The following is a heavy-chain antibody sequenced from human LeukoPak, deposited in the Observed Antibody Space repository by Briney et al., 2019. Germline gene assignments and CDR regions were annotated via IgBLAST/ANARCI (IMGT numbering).Heavy chain of an antibody. CDR1: GYTFTGYY. CDR3: ARVPGSGSYYGDPYFDY. J-gene: IGHJ4*02. D-gene: IGHD3-10*01. Sequence: ASVKVSCKASGYTFTGYYMHWVRQAPGQGLEWMGWINPNSGGTNYAQKFQGRVTMTRDTSISTAYMELSRLRSDDTAVYYCARVPGSGSYYGDPYFDYWGQGTLVTVSS. CDR2: INPNSGGT. V-gene: IGHV1-2*02.